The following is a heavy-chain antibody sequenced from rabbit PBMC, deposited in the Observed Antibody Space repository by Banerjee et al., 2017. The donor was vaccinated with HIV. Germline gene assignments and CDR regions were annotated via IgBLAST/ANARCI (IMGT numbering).Heavy chain of an antibody. J-gene: IGHJ4*01. CDR1: GFDFSNYY. D-gene: IGHD4-1*01. V-gene: IGHV1S7*01. CDR3: ARIDPRYYTSGWDYFNL. Sequence: EESGGDLVKPGASLTLNCTVSGFDFSNYYMNWVLPAPGKGLEWIGIIYAGRGSTDYASWVNGRFTISSDNAQNTVDLQMNSLTAADTATYFCARIDPRYYTSGWDYFNLWGPGTLVTVS. CDR2: IYAGRGST.